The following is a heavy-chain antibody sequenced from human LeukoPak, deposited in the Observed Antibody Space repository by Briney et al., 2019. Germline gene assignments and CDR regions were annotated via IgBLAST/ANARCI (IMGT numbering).Heavy chain of an antibody. D-gene: IGHD3-22*01. Sequence: GGSLRLSCAASGFTFSSYAMSWVRQAPGKGLEWVSAISGSGGSTYYADSVKGRFTISRDNSKNTLYLQMNSLRAEGTAVYYCANPPQLHDSSGYYHYWGQETLVTVSS. V-gene: IGHV3-23*01. J-gene: IGHJ4*02. CDR1: GFTFSSYA. CDR3: ANPPQLHDSSGYYHY. CDR2: ISGSGGST.